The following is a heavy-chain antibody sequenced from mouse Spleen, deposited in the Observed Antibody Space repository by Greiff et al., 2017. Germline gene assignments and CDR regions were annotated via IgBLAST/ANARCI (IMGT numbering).Heavy chain of an antibody. Sequence: VQLQQSGPVLVKPGASVKMSCKASGYTFTDYYMNWVKQSHGKSLEWIGVINPYNGGTSYNQKFKGKATLTVDKSSSTAYMELNSLTSEDSAVYYCARDTVVARLYYWGQGTTLTVSS. CDR3: ARDTVVARLYY. D-gene: IGHD1-1*01. CDR1: GYTFTDYY. CDR2: INPYNGGT. V-gene: IGHV1-19*01. J-gene: IGHJ2*01.